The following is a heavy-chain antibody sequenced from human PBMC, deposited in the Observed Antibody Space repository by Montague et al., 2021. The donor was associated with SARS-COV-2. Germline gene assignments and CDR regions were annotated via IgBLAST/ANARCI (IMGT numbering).Heavy chain of an antibody. D-gene: IGHD2-2*02. J-gene: IGHJ6*03. CDR1: GGSISSGGYY. CDR3: ARVGIVVVPAAIVTLSYYYYMDV. CDR2: IYYSGST. V-gene: IGHV4-31*03. Sequence: TLSLTCTVSGGSISSGGYYWSWIRQHPGKGLEWIGYIYYSGSTYYNPSLKSRVTISVDTSKNQFSLKLSSVTAADTAVYYCARVGIVVVPAAIVTLSYYYYMDVRGKGTTVTVS.